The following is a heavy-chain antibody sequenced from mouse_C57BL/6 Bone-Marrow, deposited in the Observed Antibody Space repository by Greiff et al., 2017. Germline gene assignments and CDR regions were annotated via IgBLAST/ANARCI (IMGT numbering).Heavy chain of an antibody. CDR3: ARYRSSWYYAMDY. Sequence: QVQLKQSGPELVKPGASVKLSCKASGYTFTSYDINWVKQRPGQGLEWIGWIYPRDGSTKYNEKFKGKATLTVDTSSSTAYMELHSLTSADSAVYFCARYRSSWYYAMDYWGQGTSVTVSS. J-gene: IGHJ4*01. CDR1: GYTFTSYD. V-gene: IGHV1-85*01. D-gene: IGHD1-1*01. CDR2: IYPRDGST.